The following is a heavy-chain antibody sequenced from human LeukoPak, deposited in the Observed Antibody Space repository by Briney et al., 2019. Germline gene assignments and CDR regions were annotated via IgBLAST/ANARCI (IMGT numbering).Heavy chain of an antibody. CDR2: IWSDGSDK. V-gene: IGHV3-33*06. J-gene: IGHJ1*01. Sequence: PGGALRLSRAASGFTFSHYGMHWVRQTPGAGLEWVAVIWSDGSDKYYAKSVKGRFTISRDNSKNSLFLQLNSLRAEDTAVYYCAKDAQRGFDYSNSLQNWGQGILVTVSS. D-gene: IGHD4-11*01. CDR3: AKDAQRGFDYSNSLQN. CDR1: GFTFSHYG.